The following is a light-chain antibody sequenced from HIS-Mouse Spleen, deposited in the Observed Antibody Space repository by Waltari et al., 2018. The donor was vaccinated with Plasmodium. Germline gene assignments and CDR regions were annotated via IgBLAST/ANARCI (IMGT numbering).Light chain of an antibody. CDR3: QSYDSSLSGSEV. Sequence: QSVLTQPPSVSGAPGQRVTISCTGSSSNIGAGYDVHWYQQLPGTAPKLLIYGNSNRPSGVPERFSGSKSGTAASQGITGLQAEDEADYYCQSYDSSLSGSEVFGGGTKLTVL. V-gene: IGLV1-40*01. J-gene: IGLJ3*02. CDR2: GNS. CDR1: SSNIGAGYD.